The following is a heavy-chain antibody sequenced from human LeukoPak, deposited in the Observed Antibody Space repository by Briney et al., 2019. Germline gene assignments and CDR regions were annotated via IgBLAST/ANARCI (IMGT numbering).Heavy chain of an antibody. J-gene: IGHJ4*02. D-gene: IGHD4-23*01. CDR1: GFTFSGYY. CDR3: ARRSGVARGQYGGNGRVDY. Sequence: GTLTLTCAVYGFTFSGYYLSWIRQPPGEGLEWISEINHSGSTNYNASLKSRVTISVDNSKNQFYLKLRAVPDADTAVYYCARRSGVARGQYGGNGRVDYWGQGTLVTVSS. V-gene: IGHV4-34*01. CDR2: INHSGST.